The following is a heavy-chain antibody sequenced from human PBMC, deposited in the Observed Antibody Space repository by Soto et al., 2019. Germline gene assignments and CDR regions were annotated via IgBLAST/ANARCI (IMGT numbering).Heavy chain of an antibody. CDR1: GGTFSSYT. CDR3: VRDQRRREGGRQTAMDYYSFGMDV. CDR2: IIPILGIA. Sequence: ASVKVSCKASGGTFSSYTISWVRQAPGQGLEWMGRIIPILGIANYAQKFQGRVTITADKSTSTAYMELRGLRSDDAAVYYCVRDQRRREGGRQTAMDYYSFGMDVWGQGTTVTVSS. D-gene: IGHD5-18*01. J-gene: IGHJ6*02. V-gene: IGHV1-69*04.